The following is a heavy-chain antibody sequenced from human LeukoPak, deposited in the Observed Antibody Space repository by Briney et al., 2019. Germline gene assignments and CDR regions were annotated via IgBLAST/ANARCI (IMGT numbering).Heavy chain of an antibody. CDR3: ARGGMTTVTKSWDGFGRTRYYFDY. CDR2: IYYSGST. Sequence: SETLSLTCTVSGGSINSNSYYWGWIRQPPGKGLEYIGSIYYSGSTNYNPSLKSRVTISVGTSKNQFSLKLSSVTAADTAVYYCARGGMTTVTKSWDGFGRTRYYFDYWGQGTLVTVSS. D-gene: IGHD4-17*01. V-gene: IGHV4-39*07. J-gene: IGHJ4*02. CDR1: GGSINSNSYY.